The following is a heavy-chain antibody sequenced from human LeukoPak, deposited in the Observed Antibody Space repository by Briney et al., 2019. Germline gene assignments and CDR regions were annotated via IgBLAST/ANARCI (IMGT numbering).Heavy chain of an antibody. CDR3: ARELGYGSGSYDYYYYGMDV. J-gene: IGHJ6*04. D-gene: IGHD3-10*01. CDR1: GCTFSSYA. CDR2: IIPIFGTA. V-gene: IGHV1-69*01. Sequence: GSSVKVSCKASGCTFSSYAISWVRQAPGQGLEWMGGIIPIFGTANYAQKFQGRVTITADESTSTAYMELSSLRSEDTAVYYCARELGYGSGSYDYYYYGMDVWGKGTTVTVSS.